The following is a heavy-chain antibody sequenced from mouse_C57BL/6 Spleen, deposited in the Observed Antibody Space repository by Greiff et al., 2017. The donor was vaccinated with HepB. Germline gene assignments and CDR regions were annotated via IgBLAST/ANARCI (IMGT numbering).Heavy chain of an antibody. V-gene: IGHV1-82*01. CDR3: ARRRVYYGSSYEYCDV. J-gene: IGHJ1*03. Sequence: QVQLQQSGPELVKPGASVKISCKASGYAFSSSWMNWVKQRPGKGLEWIGRIYPGDGDTNYNGKFKGKATLTADKSSSTAYMQLSSLTSEDSAVYFCARRRVYYGSSYEYCDVWGTGTTVTVSS. CDR1: GYAFSSSW. D-gene: IGHD1-1*01. CDR2: IYPGDGDT.